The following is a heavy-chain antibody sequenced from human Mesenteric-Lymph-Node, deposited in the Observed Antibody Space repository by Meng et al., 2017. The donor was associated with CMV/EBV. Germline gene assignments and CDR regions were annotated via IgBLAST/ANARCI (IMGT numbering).Heavy chain of an antibody. J-gene: IGHJ4*02. D-gene: IGHD4-23*01. Sequence: QAQLEQWGAGLLKHSETLSRTCAVDGGSFSGYYWSWIRQPPGKGLEWIGEINHSGSTNYNPSLKSRVTISVDTSKNQFSLKLSSVTAADTAVYYCARHQRWLKSEGGFNYWGQGTLVTVSS. V-gene: IGHV4-34*01. CDR2: INHSGST. CDR3: ARHQRWLKSEGGFNY. CDR1: GGSFSGYY.